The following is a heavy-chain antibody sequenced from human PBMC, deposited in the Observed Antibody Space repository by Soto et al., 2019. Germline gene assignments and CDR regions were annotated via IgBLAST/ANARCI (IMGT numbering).Heavy chain of an antibody. D-gene: IGHD2-15*01. J-gene: IGHJ6*02. CDR3: ASTIVVLVAATDGMEV. CDR1: GFTFGDYY. CDR2: ISSSGSTI. Sequence: XGSLRLCCAASGFTFGDYYMSWIRQAPGKGLDWVSYISSSGSTIYYADSVKGRFTISRDNAKNSLYLQMNSLRAEDTAVYYCASTIVVLVAATDGMEVWGQGTTVTVSS. V-gene: IGHV3-11*01.